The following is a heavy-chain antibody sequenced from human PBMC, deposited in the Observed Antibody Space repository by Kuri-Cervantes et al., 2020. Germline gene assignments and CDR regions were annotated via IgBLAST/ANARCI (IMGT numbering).Heavy chain of an antibody. CDR3: ARLDDSSGYYSFDY. CDR1: GGSISSSSYY. Sequence: ESLKISCTVSGGSISSSSYYWGWIRQPPGKGLEWIGSIYYSGSTYYNPSLKSRVTISVDTSKNQFSLKLSSVTAADTAVYYCARLDDSSGYYSFDYWGQGTLVTVSS. V-gene: IGHV4-39*01. D-gene: IGHD3-22*01. J-gene: IGHJ4*02. CDR2: IYYSGST.